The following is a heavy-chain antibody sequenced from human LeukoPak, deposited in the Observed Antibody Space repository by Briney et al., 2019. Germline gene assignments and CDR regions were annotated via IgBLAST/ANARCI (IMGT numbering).Heavy chain of an antibody. J-gene: IGHJ4*02. Sequence: ASEKVSCKASGYSFTDYYMHWGRQAPRQGLEWMGWINPNSGGTNYAQKFQGRFTMTRDASISTAYMELSRLRSDDTAVYYCARYSGYDWVYARYWGQGTLVTVSS. V-gene: IGHV1-2*02. CDR3: ARYSGYDWVYARY. CDR2: INPNSGGT. CDR1: GYSFTDYY. D-gene: IGHD5-12*01.